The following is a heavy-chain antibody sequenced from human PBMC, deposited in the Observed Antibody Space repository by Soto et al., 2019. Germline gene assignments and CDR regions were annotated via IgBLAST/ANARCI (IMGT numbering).Heavy chain of an antibody. D-gene: IGHD6-19*01. J-gene: IGHJ4*02. V-gene: IGHV3-33*01. CDR1: GFTFSSYG. CDR2: IWYDGSNK. Sequence: QVQLVESGGGVVQPGRSLRLSCAASGFTFSSYGMHWVRQAPGKGLEWVAVIWYDGSNKYYADSVKGRFTISRDNSKNSLYLQMISLRAEDTAVYYCASGLDSGWNIIDFWGQGTLVTVSS. CDR3: ASGLDSGWNIIDF.